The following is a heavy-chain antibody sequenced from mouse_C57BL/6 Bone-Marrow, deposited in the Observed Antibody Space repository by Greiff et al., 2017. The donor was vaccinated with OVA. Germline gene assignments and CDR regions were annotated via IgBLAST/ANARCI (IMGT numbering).Heavy chain of an antibody. CDR1: EYEFPSHD. Sequence: EVNVVESGGGLVQPGESLKLSCESNEYEFPSHDMSWVRKTPEKRLELVAAINSDGGSTYYPDTMERRFIISRDNTKKTLYLQMSSLRSEDTAVYYCARHSSMITTGDDYWGQGTTLTVSS. J-gene: IGHJ2*01. CDR3: ARHSSMITTGDDY. CDR2: INSDGGST. V-gene: IGHV5-2*01. D-gene: IGHD2-4*01.